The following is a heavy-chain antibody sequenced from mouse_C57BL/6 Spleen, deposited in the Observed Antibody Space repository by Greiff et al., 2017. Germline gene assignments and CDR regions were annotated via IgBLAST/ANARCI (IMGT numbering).Heavy chain of an antibody. V-gene: IGHV1-18*01. J-gene: IGHJ2*01. Sequence: VQLQQSGPELVKPGASVKIPCKASGYTFTDYNMDWVKQSHGKSLEWIGDINPNNGGTIYNQKFKGKATLTVDKSYSTAYMELRSLTSEDTAVYYCARRELLRYYFDYWGQGTTLTVSS. D-gene: IGHD1-1*01. CDR1: GYTFTDYN. CDR2: INPNNGGT. CDR3: ARRELLRYYFDY.